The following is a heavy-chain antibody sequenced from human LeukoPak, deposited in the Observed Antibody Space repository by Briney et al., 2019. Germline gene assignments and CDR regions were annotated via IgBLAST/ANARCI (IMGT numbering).Heavy chain of an antibody. J-gene: IGHJ5*02. CDR1: GVTFSGYS. V-gene: IGHV4-34*08. D-gene: IGHD1-26*01. Sequence: AGTLSLTCAVSGVTFSGYSRSWVRQPPGKGLEWIWDINHSGSTNYNPALKSPVNIPVTTSNNKSNKKLSSVTAADTAVYYCANGGVVVGDPLRGTTWFDPWGQGTLVTVSS. CDR3: ANGGVVVGDPLRGTTWFDP. CDR2: INHSGST.